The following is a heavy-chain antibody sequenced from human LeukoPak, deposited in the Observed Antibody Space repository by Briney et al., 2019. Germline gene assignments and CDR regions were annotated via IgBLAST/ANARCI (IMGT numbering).Heavy chain of an antibody. J-gene: IGHJ5*02. CDR2: INSDGSDT. Sequence: GGSLRLSCAASGFTFRSHWMHWVRQAPGKGLVWVSRINSDGSDTSYADSVKGRFTISRDNAKNTLYLQMFSLRAEDTAIYYCARGRGPYGWFDPWGQGTLVTVSS. CDR1: GFTFRSHW. CDR3: ARGRGPYGWFDP. V-gene: IGHV3-74*01. D-gene: IGHD3-10*01.